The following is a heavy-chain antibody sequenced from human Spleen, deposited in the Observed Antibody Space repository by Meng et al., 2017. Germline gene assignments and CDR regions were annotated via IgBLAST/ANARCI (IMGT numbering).Heavy chain of an antibody. CDR2: IYYSGST. V-gene: IGHV4-31*03. D-gene: IGHD3-10*01. CDR3: ARDRTYYYGSGDWYFDL. Sequence: QVELQESGPGLVKPSQTLSLTCTVSGGSISSGGYYWSWIRQHPGKGLEWIGYIYYSGSTYYNPSLKSRVTISVDTSKNQFSLKLSSVTAADTAVYYCARDRTYYYGSGDWYFDLWGRGTLVTVSS. J-gene: IGHJ2*01. CDR1: GGSISSGGYY.